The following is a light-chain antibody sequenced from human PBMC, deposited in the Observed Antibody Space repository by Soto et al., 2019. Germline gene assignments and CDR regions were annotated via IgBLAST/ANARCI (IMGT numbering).Light chain of an antibody. J-gene: IGLJ1*01. V-gene: IGLV1-44*01. CDR1: SSNIGTSS. CDR2: NTN. CDR3: AAWDDSLNGHV. Sequence: QSALTQPHSASGTPGQRVTISCSGSSSNIGTSSVHWFQQLPGTAPKLLISNTNQRPSGVPERFSGSKSGTSASLAISGLQSEDEADYYCAAWDDSLNGHVFGTGTKVTVL.